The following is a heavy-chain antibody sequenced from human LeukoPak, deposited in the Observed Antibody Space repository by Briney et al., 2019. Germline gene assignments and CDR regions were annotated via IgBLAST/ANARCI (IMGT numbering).Heavy chain of an antibody. J-gene: IGHJ4*02. D-gene: IGHD6-19*01. Sequence: SETLSLTGTVSGGSISSGDYYWSWIRQPPGKGLEWIGYIYYSGSTNYNPSLKSRVTISVDTSKNQFSLRLSSVTAADTAVYYCARRDSSGWYEGGFDYWGQGTLVTVSS. V-gene: IGHV4-61*08. CDR1: GGSISSGDYY. CDR2: IYYSGST. CDR3: ARRDSSGWYEGGFDY.